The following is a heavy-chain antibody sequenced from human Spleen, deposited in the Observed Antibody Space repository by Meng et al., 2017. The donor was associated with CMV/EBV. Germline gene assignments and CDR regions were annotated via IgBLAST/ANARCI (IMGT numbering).Heavy chain of an antibody. CDR3: ARLRTDIVVVPAAKGPFDP. CDR2: IYSSGST. D-gene: IGHD2-2*01. Sequence: ISSGGYYWNWIRQHPGKGLEWIGYIYSSGSTYYNPSLKSRVTISIDTSKNQFSLKLNSVTAADTAMYYCARLRTDIVVVPAAKGPFDPWGQGTLVTVSS. CDR1: ISSGGYY. V-gene: IGHV4-31*02. J-gene: IGHJ5*02.